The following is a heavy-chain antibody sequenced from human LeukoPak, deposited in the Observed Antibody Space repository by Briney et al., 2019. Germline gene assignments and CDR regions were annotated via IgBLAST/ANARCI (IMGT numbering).Heavy chain of an antibody. CDR3: VRDSKRLTYHYDNSVDDVFDL. CDR2: IRGYNDKT. V-gene: IGHV1-18*01. Sequence: ASVKVSCKASGYLFGSYGISWVRQAPGQGLEWLGWIRGYNDKTNYAQKVQDRLTVTIDTSTSTAYMELRSLRLDDTALYYCVRDSKRLTYHYDNSVDDVFDLWGQGTRVIVSS. CDR1: GYLFGSYG. D-gene: IGHD3-22*01. J-gene: IGHJ3*01.